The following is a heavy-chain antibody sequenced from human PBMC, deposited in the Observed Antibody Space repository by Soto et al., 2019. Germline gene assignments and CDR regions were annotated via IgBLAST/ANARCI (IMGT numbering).Heavy chain of an antibody. Sequence: QVQLQQWGAGLLKPSETLSLTCAGYGGSFSGYYWTWIRQPPGTGLEWIGEINHSGITNYNPSLTSGVTISVDTSRNQFSLKLTSVTAADTAVYYCARDKITALFDYWGHGTLITVSS. CDR2: INHSGIT. CDR1: GGSFSGYY. D-gene: IGHD3-10*01. CDR3: ARDKITALFDY. V-gene: IGHV4-34*01. J-gene: IGHJ4*01.